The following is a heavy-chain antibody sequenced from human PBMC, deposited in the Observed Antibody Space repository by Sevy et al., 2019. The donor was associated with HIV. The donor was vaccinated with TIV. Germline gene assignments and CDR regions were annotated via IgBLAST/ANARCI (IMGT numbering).Heavy chain of an antibody. J-gene: IGHJ2*01. CDR3: ATPRGSDWYEGTGGYFDL. D-gene: IGHD6-19*01. CDR1: GGCISRSSYY. CDR2: IYSTGST. V-gene: IGHV4-39*01. Sequence: SETLSLTCTVSGGCISRSSYYWGRIRQPPGKGQEWIGSIYSTGSTSYDPSLKSRVTLSAATSKNQFSLKLDSVSAAETAVYYYATPRGSDWYEGTGGYFDLWGRGPLVTVSS.